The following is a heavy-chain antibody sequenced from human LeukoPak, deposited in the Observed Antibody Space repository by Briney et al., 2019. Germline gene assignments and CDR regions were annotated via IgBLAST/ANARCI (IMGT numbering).Heavy chain of an antibody. Sequence: GGSLRLSCAASGFTFSSYAMSWVRQAPGGGREWVSAISGSGGSTYYADSVKGRFTISRDNSKNTLYLQMNSLRAEDTAVYYCAKAPHYYDSSYFDYWGQGTLVTVSS. CDR2: ISGSGGST. D-gene: IGHD3-22*01. CDR3: AKAPHYYDSSYFDY. V-gene: IGHV3-23*01. J-gene: IGHJ4*02. CDR1: GFTFSSYA.